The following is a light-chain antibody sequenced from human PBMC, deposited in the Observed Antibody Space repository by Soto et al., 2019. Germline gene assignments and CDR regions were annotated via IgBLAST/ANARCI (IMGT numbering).Light chain of an antibody. CDR1: QTISSW. V-gene: IGKV1-5*03. Sequence: DIQLTQSPSTLSGSVGDRVTITCRASQTISSWLAWYQQKPGKAPKLLIHKASHLASGVPSRFRGSGSGTEFTLTISRLQPDDFATYYCQQYNSYSRTFGQGTKVDIK. CDR3: QQYNSYSRT. J-gene: IGKJ1*01. CDR2: KAS.